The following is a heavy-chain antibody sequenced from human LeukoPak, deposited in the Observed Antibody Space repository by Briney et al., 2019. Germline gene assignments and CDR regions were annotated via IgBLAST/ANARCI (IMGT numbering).Heavy chain of an antibody. CDR1: GFTFSSFG. Sequence: SGGTLRLSCAASGFTFSSFGMNWARQAPGKGLEWVSAISGSGDSTYSADSVKGRFTISRDNSKNTLYLQMNSLRAEDTAVYYCARDLFYCGGDCYYPGPFDYWGQGTLVTVSS. CDR3: ARDLFYCGGDCYYPGPFDY. J-gene: IGHJ4*02. CDR2: ISGSGDST. V-gene: IGHV3-23*01. D-gene: IGHD2-21*02.